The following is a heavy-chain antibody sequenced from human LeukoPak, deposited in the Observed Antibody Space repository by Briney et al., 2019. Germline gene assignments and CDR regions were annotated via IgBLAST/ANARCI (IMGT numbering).Heavy chain of an antibody. V-gene: IGHV4-61*01. CDR1: GGSISSNTYY. J-gene: IGHJ3*02. Sequence: SETLSLTCTVSGGSISSNTYYWSWIRQPPGKGLEWIGFIYYSGSANYNPSLKSRVTISLDTSKNQLSLRLTSVTAADTAVYYCARNNDFDNWGQGTMVTVSS. CDR2: IYYSGSA. CDR3: ARNNDFDN.